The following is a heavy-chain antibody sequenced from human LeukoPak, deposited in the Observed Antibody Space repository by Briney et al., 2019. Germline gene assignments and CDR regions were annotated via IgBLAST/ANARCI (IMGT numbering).Heavy chain of an antibody. CDR2: IIPILGTA. V-gene: IGHV1-69*13. CDR1: GGTFSSYA. CDR3: ARDAAPYSYYYYGMDV. J-gene: IGHJ6*02. Sequence: AASVKVSFKASGGTFSSYAISWVRQAPGQGLEWMGGIIPILGTANYAQKFQGRVTITADESTSTAYMELSSLRSEDTAVYYCARDAAPYSYYYYGMDVWGQGTTVTVSS. D-gene: IGHD6-6*01.